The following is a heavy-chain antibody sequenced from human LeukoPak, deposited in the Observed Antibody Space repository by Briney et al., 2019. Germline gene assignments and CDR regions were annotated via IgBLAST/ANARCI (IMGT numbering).Heavy chain of an antibody. V-gene: IGHV3-23*01. CDR2: ISGSGGST. J-gene: IGHJ6*02. D-gene: IGHD2-2*02. CDR1: GFTFSSYG. Sequence: GSLRLSCSASGFTFSSYGMSWVRQAPGKGLGWVSGISGSGGSTYYADSVKGRFTISRDNSKNTLYLQMNSLRAEDTAVYYCAKAVSCSSTSCYRSYGMDVWGQGTTVTVSS. CDR3: AKAVSCSSTSCYRSYGMDV.